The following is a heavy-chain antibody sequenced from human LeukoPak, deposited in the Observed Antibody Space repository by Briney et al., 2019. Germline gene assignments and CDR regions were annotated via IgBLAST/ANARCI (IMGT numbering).Heavy chain of an antibody. J-gene: IGHJ4*02. D-gene: IGHD2-15*01. CDR1: GFTFSSSA. V-gene: IGHV3-23*01. Sequence: GSLRLSCAASGFTFSSSAMSWVRQAPGKGLEWVSAISNNGGYTYYADSVQGRFTISRDNSKSALCLQMNSLRAEDTAVYYCAKQLGYCSDGSCYFPYWGQGTLVTVSS. CDR3: AKQLGYCSDGSCYFPY. CDR2: ISNNGGYT.